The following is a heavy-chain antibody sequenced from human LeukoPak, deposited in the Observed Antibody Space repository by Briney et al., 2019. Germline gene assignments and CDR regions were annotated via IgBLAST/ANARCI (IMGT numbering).Heavy chain of an antibody. CDR1: GGSISSGGYS. Sequence: SQTLSLTCAVSGGSISSGGYSWSWIRQPPGKGLEWIGYVYHSGSTYYNPSPKSRVTISVDRSKNQFSLKLSSVTAADTAVYYCARVRTYGSGQFDPWGQGTLVTVSS. V-gene: IGHV4-30-2*01. CDR3: ARVRTYGSGQFDP. D-gene: IGHD3-10*01. CDR2: VYHSGST. J-gene: IGHJ5*02.